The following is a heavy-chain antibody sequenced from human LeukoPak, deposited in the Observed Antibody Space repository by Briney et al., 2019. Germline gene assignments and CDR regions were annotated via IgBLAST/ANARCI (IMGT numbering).Heavy chain of an antibody. D-gene: IGHD3-10*01. Sequence: PGGSLRLSCAASGFPLSSYAMSWVRQGPGKGLEWVAATSSSDPGTYHADSVRGRFTISRDNSKNTLYLQMNRLRVEDAAVYYCARHDVTMVRGVNYFDYWGQGTLVTVSS. J-gene: IGHJ4*02. CDR2: TSSSDPGT. CDR1: GFPLSSYA. CDR3: ARHDVTMVRGVNYFDY. V-gene: IGHV3-23*01.